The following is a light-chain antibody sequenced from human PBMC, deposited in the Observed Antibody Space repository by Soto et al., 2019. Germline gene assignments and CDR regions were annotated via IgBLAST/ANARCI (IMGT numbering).Light chain of an antibody. V-gene: IGKV3-15*01. CDR1: QSVSSN. J-gene: IGKJ4*01. CDR2: GAS. CDR3: QQYNRWPLT. Sequence: EIVMTQSPATLSVSPGERATLSCRASQSVSSNLAWYHQKPGQAPRLLIYGASTRATGIPGRFSGSGSGTEFTLTISSLQSEDFGDYYCQQYNRWPLTFGGGTKVAIK.